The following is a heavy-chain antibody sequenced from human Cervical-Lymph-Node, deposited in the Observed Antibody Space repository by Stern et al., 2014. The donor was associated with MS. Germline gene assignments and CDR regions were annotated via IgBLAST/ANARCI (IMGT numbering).Heavy chain of an antibody. J-gene: IGHJ4*02. V-gene: IGHV4-59*01. CDR2: IYYTGRT. CDR1: GGSISTYY. Sequence: QVQLQESGPGLVKPSETLSLTCTVSGGSISTYYWNWIRQPPGKGLEWIGYIYYTGRTNYNPSLKSRGTISVDTSKNQFSLKLTSVTAADTAVYYCARDLDTSGAYDYWGQGTLVTVSS. CDR3: ARDLDTSGAYDY. D-gene: IGHD3-22*01.